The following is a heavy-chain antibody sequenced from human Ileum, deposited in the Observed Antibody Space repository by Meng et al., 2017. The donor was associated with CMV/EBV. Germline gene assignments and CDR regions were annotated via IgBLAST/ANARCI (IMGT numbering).Heavy chain of an antibody. CDR3: AHTFYDFWSGDYQYFFDY. V-gene: IGHV2-5*02. CDR1: GLSFSTRGVG. Sequence: TLKGLCPTMVKPTQTLPLTFTFSGLSFSTRGVGVGWIRQPPGKALEWLALIYWDDDERYSPSLKRRLSITKDTSKNQVVLTMTNMDPVDTATYYCAHTFYDFWSGDYQYFFDYWGQGTLVTVSS. CDR2: IYWDDDE. J-gene: IGHJ4*02. D-gene: IGHD3-3*01.